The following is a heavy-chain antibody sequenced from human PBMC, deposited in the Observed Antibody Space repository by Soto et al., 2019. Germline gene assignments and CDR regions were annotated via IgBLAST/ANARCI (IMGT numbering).Heavy chain of an antibody. CDR2: MNPGSGKT. CDR1: GYTFINFD. Sequence: ASVNVSCKASGYTFINFDISWVRQAAGQGLEWLGWMNPGSGKTGYASKFQGRVAMTRDASTGTSHLELSSLTSDDTAVYYCARMASAGTLNWFDPWGQGXLVTVSS. V-gene: IGHV1-8*02. D-gene: IGHD6-13*01. J-gene: IGHJ5*02. CDR3: ARMASAGTLNWFDP.